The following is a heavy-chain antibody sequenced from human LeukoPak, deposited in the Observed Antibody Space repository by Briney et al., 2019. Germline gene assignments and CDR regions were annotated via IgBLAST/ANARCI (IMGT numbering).Heavy chain of an antibody. V-gene: IGHV3-33*01. J-gene: IGHJ4*02. CDR1: GFNFSSYG. Sequence: GGSLRLSCAASGFNFSSYGMHWVRLAPGKGLEWVTSIWFDGSNIHYADSVKGRVTISRDNSKSALYLQMNSLRAEDTAIYYCARDSLPMAVTGPFDHWGQGALVTVSS. CDR2: IWFDGSNI. CDR3: ARDSLPMAVTGPFDH. D-gene: IGHD6-19*01.